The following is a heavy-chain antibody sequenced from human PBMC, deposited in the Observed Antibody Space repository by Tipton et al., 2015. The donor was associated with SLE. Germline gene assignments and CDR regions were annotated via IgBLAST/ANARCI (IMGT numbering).Heavy chain of an antibody. V-gene: IGHV4-61*02. J-gene: IGHJ4*02. Sequence: TLSLTCTVSGGSLTSGAYYWTWIRQPAGKGLEWIGRVYSSGRTNYNPSLKSRVTVSMDTSNDQFSLNLSSVTAADTAVYYCARDEYRYDTTGYHLLGHFDFWGQGTLVTVSS. CDR3: ARDEYRYDTTGYHLLGHFDF. CDR2: VYSSGRT. CDR1: GGSLTSGAYY. D-gene: IGHD3-22*01.